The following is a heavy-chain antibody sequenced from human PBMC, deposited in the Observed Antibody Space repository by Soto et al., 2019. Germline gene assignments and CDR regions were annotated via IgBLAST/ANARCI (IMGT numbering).Heavy chain of an antibody. CDR2: ISSSSSYI. CDR3: ASAGYSSSPFDY. Sequence: LRLSCAASGFTFSSYSMNWVRQAPGKGLEWVSSISSSSSYIYYADSVKGRFTISRDNAKNSLYLQMNSLRAEDTAVYYCASAGYSSSPFDYWGRGTLVTVSS. D-gene: IGHD6-13*01. V-gene: IGHV3-21*01. CDR1: GFTFSSYS. J-gene: IGHJ4*02.